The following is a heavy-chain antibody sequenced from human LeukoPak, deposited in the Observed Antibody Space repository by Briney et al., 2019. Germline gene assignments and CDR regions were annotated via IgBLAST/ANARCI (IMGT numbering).Heavy chain of an antibody. V-gene: IGHV1-46*01. CDR1: GYTFTSYY. J-gene: IGHJ4*02. CDR2: INPSGGST. Sequence: ASVKVSCKASGYTFTSYYMHWVRQAPGQGLEWMGIINPSGGSTSYAQKFQGRVTMTRDTSTNTVYMELSSLRSEDTAVYYCARDRVGQGDFDYWGQGTLVTVSS. CDR3: ARDRVGQGDFDY. D-gene: IGHD2-15*01.